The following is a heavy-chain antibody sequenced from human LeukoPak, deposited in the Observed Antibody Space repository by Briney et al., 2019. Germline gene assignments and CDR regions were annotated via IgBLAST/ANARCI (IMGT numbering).Heavy chain of an antibody. CDR2: ITDSSTST. CDR1: GFTFNNYA. J-gene: IGHJ4*02. CDR3: PNGSRSSRPYSFDY. D-gene: IGHD6-13*01. Sequence: PGGSLRLSCAASGFTFNNYAMNWVRQAPGKGLEWVSAITDSSTSTYYADSVKGRFTISRHNSKNTLYLQMNSLRAEHTAVYYCPNGSRSSRPYSFDYWGQGTLVTVSS. V-gene: IGHV3-23*01.